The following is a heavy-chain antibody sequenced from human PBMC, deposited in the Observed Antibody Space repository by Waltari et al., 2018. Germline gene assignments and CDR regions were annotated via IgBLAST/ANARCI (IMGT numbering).Heavy chain of an antibody. D-gene: IGHD3-22*01. J-gene: IGHJ6*02. V-gene: IGHV3-7*01. CDR3: AKTAPSQWFSPGYYYYGMDV. Sequence: YWMSWVRQAPGKGLEWVANIKQDGSEKYYVDSVKGRFTISRDNAKNSLYLQMNSLRAEDTAVYYCAKTAPSQWFSPGYYYYGMDVWGQGTTVTVSS. CDR1: YW. CDR2: IKQDGSEK.